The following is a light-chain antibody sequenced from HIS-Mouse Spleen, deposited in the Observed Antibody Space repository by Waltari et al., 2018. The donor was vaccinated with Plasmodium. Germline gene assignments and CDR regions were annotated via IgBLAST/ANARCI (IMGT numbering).Light chain of an antibody. CDR3: QQNYNTWT. CDR1: QSISSY. V-gene: IGKV1-39*01. J-gene: IGKJ1*01. CDR2: AAS. Sequence: DIQMTQSPSSLSASVGDRVTITCRESQSISSYLNWYQQKPGKAPKILIYAASSLQSGVPSRFSGSGSGTDFTLTISSLQPEEYATYYCQQNYNTWTFGQGTKVEIK.